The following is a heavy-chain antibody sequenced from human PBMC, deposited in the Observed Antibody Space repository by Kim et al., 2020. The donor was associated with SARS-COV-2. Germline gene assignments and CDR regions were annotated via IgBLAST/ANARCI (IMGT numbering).Heavy chain of an antibody. CDR3: AGTTVESAPYNWFDP. Sequence: SLRSRVTISVDTSQNQCSLKLSSVTAADTAVYYCAGTTVESAPYNWFDPWGQGTLVTVSS. D-gene: IGHD4-17*01. J-gene: IGHJ5*02. V-gene: IGHV4-4*09.